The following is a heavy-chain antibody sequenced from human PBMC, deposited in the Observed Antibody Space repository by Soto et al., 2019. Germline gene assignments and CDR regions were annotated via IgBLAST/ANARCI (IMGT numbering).Heavy chain of an antibody. CDR2: INPNGGST. V-gene: IGHV1-46*01. D-gene: IGHD4-4*01. Sequence: APVKVSCKASGYTFTNYHMHGVRQAPGQGLEWMGKINPNGGSTSYAQKFQGRVTVTRDTSTSTVYMELSSLRSEDTAVYYCARDNMQYDSTSEGYFYYGRDVWGQGTTVTVAS. J-gene: IGHJ6*02. CDR3: ARDNMQYDSTSEGYFYYGRDV. CDR1: GYTFTNYH.